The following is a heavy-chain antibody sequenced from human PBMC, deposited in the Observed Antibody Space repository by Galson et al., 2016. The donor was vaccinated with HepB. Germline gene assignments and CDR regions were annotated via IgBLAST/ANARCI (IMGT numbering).Heavy chain of an antibody. CDR3: AGGTGWLMDL. D-gene: IGHD3-22*01. Sequence: SLRLSCAASGFTFSDYWMNWVRQAPGKGPEWVANIKQDGSETKYVDSVKDRFTITRDNTKKSLYLQMNSLRVEDTAVYYCAGGTGWLMDLWGQGTRLTVSS. V-gene: IGHV3-7*04. CDR2: IKQDGSET. J-gene: IGHJ4*02. CDR1: GFTFSDYW.